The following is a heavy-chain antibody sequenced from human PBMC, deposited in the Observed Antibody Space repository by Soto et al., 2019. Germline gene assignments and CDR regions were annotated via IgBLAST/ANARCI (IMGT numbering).Heavy chain of an antibody. V-gene: IGHV3-7*04. CDR3: VRGHYTK. CDR1: GFLFSSSW. D-gene: IGHD2-2*02. CDR2: VKQDENER. Sequence: VQLVESGGTLVQPGGSLRLSCTASGFLFSSSWVGWVRQAPGKGLEWVANVKQDENERYYVDSVKGRFTISRANTKNSLYLQMNNLSAEDRAIYYCVRGHYTKGGQGTLVTVSS. J-gene: IGHJ1*01.